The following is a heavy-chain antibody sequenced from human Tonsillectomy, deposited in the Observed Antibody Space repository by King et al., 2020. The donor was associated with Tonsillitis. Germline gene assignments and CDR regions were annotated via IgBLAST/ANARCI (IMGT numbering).Heavy chain of an antibody. J-gene: IGHJ4*02. D-gene: IGHD3-22*01. CDR3: ARDQNYYDSSGYYRGGFDY. CDR2: IYYSGST. V-gene: IGHV4-59*01. Sequence: QLQESGPGLVKPSETLSLTCTVSGGSISSYYWSWIRQPPGKGLEWIGYIYYSGSTNYKPSLKSRVTISVDTSKNQFSLKLSSVTAADTAVYYCARDQNYYDSSGYYRGGFDYWGQGTLDTVSS. CDR1: GGSISSYY.